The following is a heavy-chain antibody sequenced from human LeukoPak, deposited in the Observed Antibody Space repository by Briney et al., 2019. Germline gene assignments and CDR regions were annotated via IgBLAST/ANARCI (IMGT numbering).Heavy chain of an antibody. J-gene: IGHJ4*02. CDR2: IYYSGST. Sequence: SETLSLTCTVSGGSISSYYWSWVRQPPGKGLEWIGYIYYSGSTNYNPSLKSRVTISVDTSKNQFSLKLSSVPAADTAVYYCARRYCSGGTCYGDYWGQGTLVTVSS. CDR1: GGSISSYY. CDR3: ARRYCSGGTCYGDY. D-gene: IGHD2-15*01. V-gene: IGHV4-59*08.